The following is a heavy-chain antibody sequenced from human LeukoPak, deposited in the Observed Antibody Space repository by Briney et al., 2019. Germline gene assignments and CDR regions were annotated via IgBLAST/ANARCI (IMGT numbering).Heavy chain of an antibody. CDR2: ISGSGGST. CDR1: GFTFSSYS. CDR3: AKMKQWLVRWVDY. D-gene: IGHD6-19*01. V-gene: IGHV3-23*01. Sequence: PGGSLRLSCVVSGFTFSSYSMSWVRQAPGKGLEWVSAISGSGGSTYYADSVKGRFTISRDNSKNTLYLQMNSLRAEDTAVYYCAKMKQWLVRWVDYWGQGTLVTVSS. J-gene: IGHJ4*02.